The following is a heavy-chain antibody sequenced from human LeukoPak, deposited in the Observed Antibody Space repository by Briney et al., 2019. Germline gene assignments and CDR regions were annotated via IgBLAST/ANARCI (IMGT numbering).Heavy chain of an antibody. CDR2: IYTSGST. Sequence: SETLSLTCTVSDGSISSGSYYWSWIRQPAGKGLEWIGRIYTSGSTNYNPSLKSRITISIDTSKIQFSLKLSSVPAAATAVYYCARDSQYYDILTGYYTGYYFDYWGQGTLVTVSS. CDR1: DGSISSGSYY. V-gene: IGHV4-61*02. D-gene: IGHD3-9*01. J-gene: IGHJ4*02. CDR3: ARDSQYYDILTGYYTGYYFDY.